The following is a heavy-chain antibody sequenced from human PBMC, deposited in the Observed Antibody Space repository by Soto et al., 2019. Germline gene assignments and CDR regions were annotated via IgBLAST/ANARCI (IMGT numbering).Heavy chain of an antibody. CDR3: ARIVGADRRWLDP. J-gene: IGHJ5*02. V-gene: IGHV1-18*01. Sequence: GASVKVSLQASWYTLTRHGLPWVGPAPGQGLEWMGWISAYNGKTNYAQKLQGRVTMTTDTSTSTAYMELRSLRSDDTAVYYCARIVGADRRWLDPWGQGTLVTVSS. CDR2: ISAYNGKT. CDR1: WYTLTRHG. D-gene: IGHD1-26*01.